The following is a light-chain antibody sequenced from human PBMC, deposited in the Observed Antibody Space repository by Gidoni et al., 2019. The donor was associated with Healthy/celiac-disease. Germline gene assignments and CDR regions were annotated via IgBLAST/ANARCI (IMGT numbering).Light chain of an antibody. CDR1: QSVSSSY. CDR2: GAS. V-gene: IGKV3-20*01. Sequence: EILLTQSPGTLSLSPGERATLSGRASQSVSSSYLAWYQQKPGQAPRLLIYGASSRATGVPDRFSGGGCGPDFTLTISRLEPEDFAVYYCQQYGSSSITFGQGTRLEIK. CDR3: QQYGSSSIT. J-gene: IGKJ5*01.